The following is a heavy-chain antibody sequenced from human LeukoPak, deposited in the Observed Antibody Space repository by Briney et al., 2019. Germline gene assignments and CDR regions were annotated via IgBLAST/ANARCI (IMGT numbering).Heavy chain of an antibody. CDR3: AKCVMEGDWFDP. J-gene: IGHJ5*02. CDR1: GFTFSSYS. V-gene: IGHV3-21*04. D-gene: IGHD2-8*01. Sequence: QPGGSLRLSCAASGFTFSSYSMNWVRQAPGKGLEWVSSISSSSSYIYYADSVKGRFTISRDNAKNSLYLQMNSLRAEDTAVYYCAKCVMEGDWFDPWGQGTLVTVSS. CDR2: ISSSSSYI.